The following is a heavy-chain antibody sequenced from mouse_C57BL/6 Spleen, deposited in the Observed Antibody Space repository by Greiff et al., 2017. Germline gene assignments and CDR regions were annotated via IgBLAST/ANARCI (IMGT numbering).Heavy chain of an antibody. D-gene: IGHD2-1*01. J-gene: IGHJ2*01. CDR1: GYTFTSYG. CDR2: IYPRSGNT. CDR3: ARLERDYGNTDF. Sequence: VKLQESGAELARPGASVKLSCKASGYTFTSYGISWVKQRTGQGLEWIGEIYPRSGNTYYNEKFKGKATLTADKSSSTAYMELRSLTSDDSAVYFCARLERDYGNTDFWRQGTTLTVSS. V-gene: IGHV1-81*01.